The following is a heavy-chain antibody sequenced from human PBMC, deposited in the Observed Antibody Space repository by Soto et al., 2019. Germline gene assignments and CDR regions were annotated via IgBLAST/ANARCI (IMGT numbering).Heavy chain of an antibody. V-gene: IGHV4-39*01. Sequence: QLQLQESGPGLVKPSETLSLTCTVSGASISSTSYFWGWIRQPPGKGLEWVGSFYLSESTHYTPSRNSRVTISVDTSKNQFSLRLTSLTAADTAVYYCASGNSGAYRAWFDPWGQGTLVTVSS. D-gene: IGHD6-25*01. CDR2: FYLSEST. J-gene: IGHJ5*02. CDR3: ASGNSGAYRAWFDP. CDR1: GASISSTSYF.